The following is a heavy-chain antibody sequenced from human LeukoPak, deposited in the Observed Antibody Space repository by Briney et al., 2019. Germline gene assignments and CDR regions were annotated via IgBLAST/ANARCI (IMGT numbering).Heavy chain of an antibody. CDR2: IYSSGST. D-gene: IGHD6-13*01. V-gene: IGHV4-61*02. J-gene: IGHJ4*02. Sequence: SETLSLTCTVSGGSISSDSYYWSWIRQPAGKGLEWIGRIYSSGSTNHNPSLKSRVTISVDTSNNQFSLKLTSVTAADTAVYYCARGRGSTIVWGQGTLVTVSS. CDR3: ARGRGSTIV. CDR1: GGSISSDSYY.